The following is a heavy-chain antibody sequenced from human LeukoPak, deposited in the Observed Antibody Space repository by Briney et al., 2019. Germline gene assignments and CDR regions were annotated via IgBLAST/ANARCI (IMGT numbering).Heavy chain of an antibody. D-gene: IGHD4-17*01. J-gene: IGHJ4*02. Sequence: PSETLSLTCTVSGGSISSGSYYWSWIRQPAGKGLEWIGRIYTSGSTNYNPSLKSRVTISVDTSKNQFSLKLSSVTAADTAVYGCARGGGLYGGYFDYWGQGTLVTVSS. CDR3: ARGGGLYGGYFDY. CDR2: IYTSGST. CDR1: GGSISSGSYY. V-gene: IGHV4-61*02.